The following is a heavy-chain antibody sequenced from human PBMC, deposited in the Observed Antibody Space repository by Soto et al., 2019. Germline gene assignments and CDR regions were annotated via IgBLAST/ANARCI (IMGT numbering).Heavy chain of an antibody. D-gene: IGHD3-10*01. CDR3: ARVREFGELYYYYGMDV. CDR2: IIPIFGTA. V-gene: IGHV1-69*13. Sequence: ASVKVSCKASGGTFSSYAISWVRQAPGQGLEWMGGIIPIFGTANYAQKFQGRVTITADESTSTAYMELSSLRSEDTAVYYCARVREFGELYYYYGMDVWGQGTTVTVSS. CDR1: GGTFSSYA. J-gene: IGHJ6*02.